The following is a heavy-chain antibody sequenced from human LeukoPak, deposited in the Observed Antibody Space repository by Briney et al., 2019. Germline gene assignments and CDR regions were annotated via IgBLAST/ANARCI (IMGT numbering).Heavy chain of an antibody. CDR1: GFTFSSYW. D-gene: IGHD3-10*01. V-gene: IGHV3-74*01. J-gene: IGHJ6*03. CDR3: ARGGWGYGSGSYSYYMDV. Sequence: GGSLRLSCAASGFTFSSYWMHWVRQAPGKGLVWVSRINSDGSSTGYADSVKGRFTISRDNAKNTLYLQMNSLRAEDTAVYYCARGGWGYGSGSYSYYMDVWGKGTTVTISS. CDR2: INSDGSST.